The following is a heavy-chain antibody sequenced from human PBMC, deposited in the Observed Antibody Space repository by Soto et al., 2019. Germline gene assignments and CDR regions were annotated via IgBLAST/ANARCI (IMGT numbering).Heavy chain of an antibody. CDR2: INWNGGST. CDR1: GFTFDDYG. J-gene: IGHJ3*02. V-gene: IGHV3-20*04. CDR3: VRASGYCSSTSCYSGAFDI. Sequence: PGGSLRLSSAASGFTFDDYGMGWVRQAPGKGLEWVSGINWNGGSTGYADSVKGRFTISRDNAKNSLYLQMNSLRAEDTALYYCVRASGYCSSTSCYSGAFDIWGQGTMVTVSS. D-gene: IGHD2-2*01.